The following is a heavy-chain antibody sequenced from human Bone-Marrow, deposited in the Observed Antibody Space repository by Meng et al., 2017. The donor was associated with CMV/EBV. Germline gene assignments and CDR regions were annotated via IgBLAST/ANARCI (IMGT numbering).Heavy chain of an antibody. V-gene: IGHV3-7*01. CDR2: IKEDGSEK. D-gene: IGHD3-10*01. CDR1: GFTFSSYW. CDR3: ARDAASMVRGVMGD. Sequence: GGSLRLSCVASGFTFSSYWMGWVRQAPGKGLEWVANIKEDGSEKYYVGSVKGRFTISRDNAKNTLYLQMNSLRAEDTAVYYCARDAASMVRGVMGDWGQRTLVTVSS. J-gene: IGHJ4*02.